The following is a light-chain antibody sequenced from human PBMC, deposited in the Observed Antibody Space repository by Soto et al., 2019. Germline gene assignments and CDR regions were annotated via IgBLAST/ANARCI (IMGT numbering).Light chain of an antibody. CDR1: QGISSY. J-gene: IGKJ3*01. CDR2: AAS. CDR3: QQLNSYPLT. Sequence: DIQSTQSPSFLSASVGDRVTITCRASQGISSYLAWYQQKPGKAPKLLIYAASTLQSGVPSRFSGSGSGTEFTITISSMQPEDFATYYCQQLNSYPLTFGPGTKVDIK. V-gene: IGKV1-9*01.